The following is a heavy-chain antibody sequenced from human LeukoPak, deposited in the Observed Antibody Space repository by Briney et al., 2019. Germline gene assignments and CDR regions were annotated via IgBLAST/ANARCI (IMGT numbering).Heavy chain of an antibody. V-gene: IGHV3-48*01. J-gene: IGHJ4*02. CDR1: GFTFSSYS. Sequence: GGSLRLSCAASGFTFSSYSMNWVRQAPGKGLEGVSYISSSSSTIYYADSVKGRFTISRDNAKNSLYLQMNSLRAEDTAVYYCARGGGYGYGGYFDYWGQGTLVTVSS. CDR3: ARGGGYGYGGYFDY. CDR2: ISSSSSTI. D-gene: IGHD5-18*01.